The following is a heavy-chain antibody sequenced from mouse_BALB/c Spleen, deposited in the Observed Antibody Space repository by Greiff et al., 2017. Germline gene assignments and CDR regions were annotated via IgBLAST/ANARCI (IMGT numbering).Heavy chain of an antibody. V-gene: IGHV5-9-4*01. Sequence: DVKLVESGGGLVKPGGSLKLSCAASGFTFSSYAMSWVRQSPEKRLEWVAEISSGGSYTYYPDTVTGRFTISRDNAKNTLYLEMSSLRSEDTAMYYCARGTTMITTGYFDVWGAGTTVTVSS. J-gene: IGHJ1*01. D-gene: IGHD2-4*01. CDR1: GFTFSSYA. CDR2: ISSGGSYT. CDR3: ARGTTMITTGYFDV.